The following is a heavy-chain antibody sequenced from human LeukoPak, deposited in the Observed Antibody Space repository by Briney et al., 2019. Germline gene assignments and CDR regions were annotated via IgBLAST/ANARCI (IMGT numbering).Heavy chain of an antibody. CDR3: ARARLYYDSSGYGYYYGMDV. CDR1: GGTFSSYA. Sequence: PKASVKVSCKASGGTFSSYAISWVRQAPGQGLEWMGGIIPIFGTANYAQKFQGRVTITADESTSTAYMELSSLRSEDTAVYYCARARLYYDSSGYGYYYGMDVWGQGTTVTVSS. V-gene: IGHV1-69*13. J-gene: IGHJ6*02. D-gene: IGHD3-22*01. CDR2: IIPIFGTA.